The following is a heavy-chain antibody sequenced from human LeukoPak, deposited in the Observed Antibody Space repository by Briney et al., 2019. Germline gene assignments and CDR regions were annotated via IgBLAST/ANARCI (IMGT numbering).Heavy chain of an antibody. CDR3: ASIPPSERMG. CDR1: VSTFCRYA. D-gene: IGHD1-1*01. V-gene: IGHV1-69*06. CDR2: IIPIFGTA. Sequence: SVKVSCKASVSTFCRYAISWVRRAPGQRVEWLGGIIPIFGTANYAQKFQGRVKITADKSTSPAYMELSSLRSEDWAVYYCASIPPSERMGWGQGTLVTVSS. J-gene: IGHJ4*02.